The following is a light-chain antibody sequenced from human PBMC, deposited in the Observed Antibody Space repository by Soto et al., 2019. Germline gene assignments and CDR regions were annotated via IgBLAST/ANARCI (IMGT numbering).Light chain of an antibody. CDR3: AAWDDSLNGVV. V-gene: IGLV1-44*01. CDR1: SSNIGSNT. CDR2: TNN. Sequence: QSVLTQPPSASGTPGQRVTISCSGSSSNIGSNTVNWYQQLAGTAPILLIYTNNQRPTGVPDRFSGSKSGTSASLAISGLQSEDEADYYCAAWDDSLNGVVFGGGTKVTVL. J-gene: IGLJ2*01.